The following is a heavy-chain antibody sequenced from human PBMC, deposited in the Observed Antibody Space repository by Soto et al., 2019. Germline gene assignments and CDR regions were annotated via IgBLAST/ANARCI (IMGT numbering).Heavy chain of an antibody. CDR3: AREGVDIVVVPAANFPYMDV. D-gene: IGHD2-2*03. CDR2: TYYRSKWYN. J-gene: IGHJ6*02. V-gene: IGHV6-1*01. Sequence: PSHTLSLTCAISGDSVSSNSAAWNWIRQSPSRGLEWLGRTYYRSKWYNDYAVSVKSRITINPDTSKNQFSLQLNSVTPEDTAVYYCAREGVDIVVVPAANFPYMDVWGQGTTVTVSS. CDR1: GDSVSSNSAA.